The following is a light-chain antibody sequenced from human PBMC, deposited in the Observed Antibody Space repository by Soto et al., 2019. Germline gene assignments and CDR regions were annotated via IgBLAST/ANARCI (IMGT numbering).Light chain of an antibody. CDR2: GAS. CDR1: QSVRVNY. J-gene: IGKJ1*01. V-gene: IGKV3-20*01. CDR3: QQYGFSLRT. Sequence: EIVLTQSPGTLSLSPGERATLSCRASQSVRVNYLAWYQQKPGQAPRLLISGASSRASGIPDRFSGSGSGTDFTLTISRLEPEDFAVYYCQQYGFSLRTFGQGSKVEI.